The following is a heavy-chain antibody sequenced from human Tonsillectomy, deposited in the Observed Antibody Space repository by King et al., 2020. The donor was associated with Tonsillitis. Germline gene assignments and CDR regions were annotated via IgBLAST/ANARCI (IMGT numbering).Heavy chain of an antibody. Sequence: QLQESGPRLVKPSETLSLTCIVSGGSITSSPYYWGWIRQPPGEGLEWIGTIYYTGTTYDNPSLKSRLTMAMATSKNHFYLRLTSVTASDTAVYYCGGVQLGCYYYGMDVGAPGPAVTVPS. CDR3: GGVQLGCYYYGMDV. V-gene: IGHV4-39*07. CDR2: IYYTGTT. D-gene: IGHD7-27*01. J-gene: IGHJ6*01. CDR1: GGSITSSPYY.